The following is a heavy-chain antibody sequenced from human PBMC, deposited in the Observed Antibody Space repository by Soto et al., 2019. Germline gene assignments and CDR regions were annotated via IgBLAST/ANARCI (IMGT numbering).Heavy chain of an antibody. CDR3: ASERQVRGFDP. CDR1: GYTFTSYD. D-gene: IGHD6-13*01. CDR2: MNPNRGNT. V-gene: IGHV1-8*01. Sequence: QVQLVQSGAEVKKPGASVKVSCKASGYTFTSYDINWVRQATGQGLEWMGWMNPNRGNTGYAQKLQGRVTMPRITSRSTAAMELSSLRSEDTAVYYGASERQVRGFDPGGQGTLVTVSS. J-gene: IGHJ5*02.